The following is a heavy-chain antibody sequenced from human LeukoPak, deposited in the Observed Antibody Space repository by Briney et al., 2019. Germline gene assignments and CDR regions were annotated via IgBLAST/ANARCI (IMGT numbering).Heavy chain of an antibody. CDR3: AREATFEGLVDY. V-gene: IGHV3-53*01. Sequence: GGYLRLSCAASGFTVSSNYMSWVRQAPGKGLEWVSVIYSDDNTYYADSVKGRFTISRDNSKNMLYLQMNSLRAEDTAVYYCAREATFEGLVDYWGQGTLVTVSS. CDR2: IYSDDNT. CDR1: GFTVSSNY. J-gene: IGHJ4*02. D-gene: IGHD3-9*01.